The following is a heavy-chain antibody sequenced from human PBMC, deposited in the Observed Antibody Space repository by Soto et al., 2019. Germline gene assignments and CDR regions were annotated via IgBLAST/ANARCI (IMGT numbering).Heavy chain of an antibody. CDR2: IYYSGST. Sequence: QVQLQESGPGLVKPSQTLSLTCTVSGGSISSGGYYWSWIRQHPGKGLEWIGYIYYSGSTYYNPSLKSRVTISVDTSKNQFSLKLSSVTAADTAVYSCARGEVVPAANGVGGWFDPWGQGTLVTVSS. CDR3: ARGEVVPAANGVGGWFDP. CDR1: GGSISSGGYY. D-gene: IGHD2-2*01. V-gene: IGHV4-31*03. J-gene: IGHJ5*02.